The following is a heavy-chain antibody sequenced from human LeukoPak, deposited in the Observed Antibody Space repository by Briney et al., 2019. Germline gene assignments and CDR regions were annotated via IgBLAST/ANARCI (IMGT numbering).Heavy chain of an antibody. CDR3: AKDSQAYCGGDCYFDY. Sequence: GGSLRLSCAASGFTFSSYGMSWVRQAPGKGLEWVSAISGSGGSTYYADPVKGRFTISRDNSKNTLYLQMNSLRAEDTAVYYCAKDSQAYCGGDCYFDYWGQGTLVTVSS. V-gene: IGHV3-23*01. D-gene: IGHD2-21*02. CDR1: GFTFSSYG. J-gene: IGHJ4*02. CDR2: ISGSGGST.